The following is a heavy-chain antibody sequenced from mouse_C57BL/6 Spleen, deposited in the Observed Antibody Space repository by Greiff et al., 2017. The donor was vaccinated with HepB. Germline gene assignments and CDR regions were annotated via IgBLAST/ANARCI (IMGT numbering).Heavy chain of an antibody. CDR1: GYTFTGYW. CDR2: ILPGSGST. CDR3: AGDYSTYEGVCFAY. J-gene: IGHJ3*01. D-gene: IGHD2-5*01. V-gene: IGHV1-9*01. Sequence: VQLQQSGAELMKPGASVKLSCKATGYTFTGYWIEWVKQRPGHGLEWIGEILPGSGSTNYNEKFKGKATFTADTSSNTAYMQLSSLTTEASAIYSCAGDYSTYEGVCFAYGGQGTLVTVSA.